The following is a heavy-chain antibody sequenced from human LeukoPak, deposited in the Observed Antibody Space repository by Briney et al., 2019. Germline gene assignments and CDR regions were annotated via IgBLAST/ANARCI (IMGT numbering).Heavy chain of an antibody. Sequence: GASVNVSCTASRYTFTSYVISGVRQATAQGLDWIGWISAYNGNTNYAQKLQGRVTMTTDTSTSTAYMELRSLRADDTAVYYCARDSMWFDPWGQGTLVTVSS. CDR2: ISAYNGNT. V-gene: IGHV1-18*04. CDR1: RYTFTSYV. CDR3: ARDSMWFDP. J-gene: IGHJ5*02. D-gene: IGHD2-2*01.